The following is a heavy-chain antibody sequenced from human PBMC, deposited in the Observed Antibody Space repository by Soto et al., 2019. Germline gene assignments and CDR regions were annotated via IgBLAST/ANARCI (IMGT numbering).Heavy chain of an antibody. CDR1: GYTFTGYY. J-gene: IGHJ6*02. CDR2: INPNSGGT. CDR3: ARDCSPYYYGSGSYYNETPYYYYGMDV. Sequence: ASVKVSCKASGYTFTGYYMHWVRQAPGQGLEWMGWINPNSGGTNYAQKFQGWVTMTRDTSISTAYMELSRLRSDDTAVYYCARDCSPYYYGSGSYYNETPYYYYGMDVWGQGTRVTVSS. V-gene: IGHV1-2*04. D-gene: IGHD3-10*01.